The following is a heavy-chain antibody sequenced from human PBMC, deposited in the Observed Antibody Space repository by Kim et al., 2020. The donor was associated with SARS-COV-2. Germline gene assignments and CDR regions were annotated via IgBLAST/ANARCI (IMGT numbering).Heavy chain of an antibody. Sequence: GGSLRLSCAASGFTFSSYAMSWVRQAPGKGLEWVSAISGSGGSTYYADSVKGRFTISRDNSKNTLYLQMNSLRAEDTAVYYCAKEGRGGSGYDSNYYYYGMDVWGQGTTVTVSS. J-gene: IGHJ6*02. CDR3: AKEGRGGSGYDSNYYYYGMDV. V-gene: IGHV3-23*01. CDR1: GFTFSSYA. CDR2: ISGSGGST. D-gene: IGHD5-12*01.